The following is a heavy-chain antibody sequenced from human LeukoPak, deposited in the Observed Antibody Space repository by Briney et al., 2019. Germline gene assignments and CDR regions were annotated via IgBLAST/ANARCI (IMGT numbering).Heavy chain of an antibody. CDR2: ISYDGSNK. CDR1: GFTFSSYG. Sequence: PGRSLRLSCAASGFTFSSYGMHWVRQAPGKGLEWVAVISYDGSNKYYADSVKGRFTISRDNSKNTLYLQMNSLRAEDTAVYYCAREPGRRDGYNFLDYWGQGTLVTVSS. J-gene: IGHJ4*02. CDR3: AREPGRRDGYNFLDY. D-gene: IGHD5-24*01. V-gene: IGHV3-30*03.